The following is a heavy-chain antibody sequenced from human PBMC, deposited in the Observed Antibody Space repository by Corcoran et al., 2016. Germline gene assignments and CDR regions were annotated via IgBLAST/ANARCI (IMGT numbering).Heavy chain of an antibody. CDR1: GYTISSGYY. Sequence: QVQLQESGPGLVKPSETLSLTCTVSGYTISSGYYWGWIRQPPGKGLEWIGSIYHSGSTYYNPSLKSRVTISVDTSKNQLSLKLSSVTAADTAVYYGARAEGPSTAQTFDYWGQGTLVTVSS. D-gene: IGHD4-4*01. J-gene: IGHJ4*02. CDR2: IYHSGST. V-gene: IGHV4-38-2*02. CDR3: ARAEGPSTAQTFDY.